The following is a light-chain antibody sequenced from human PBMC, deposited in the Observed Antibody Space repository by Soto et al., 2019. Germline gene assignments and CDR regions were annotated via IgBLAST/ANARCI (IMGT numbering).Light chain of an antibody. Sequence: DIQITQSPSTLSASVGDRVTITCRASQSISSWLAWYQQKPGKAPKLLIYDASSLESGVPSGFSGSGSGTEFTLTISSLQPDDFATYYCQQYNSYSGAFGPGTKVDIK. V-gene: IGKV1-5*01. CDR3: QQYNSYSGA. CDR1: QSISSW. CDR2: DAS. J-gene: IGKJ3*01.